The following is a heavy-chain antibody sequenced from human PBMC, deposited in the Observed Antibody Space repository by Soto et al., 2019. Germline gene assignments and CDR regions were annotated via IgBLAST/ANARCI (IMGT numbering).Heavy chain of an antibody. CDR2: IIPIFGTA. V-gene: IGHV1-69*13. CDR3: ARGDYDFWAYGMDV. CDR1: GCTFSSYA. Sequence: ASVKVSCKASGCTFSSYAISWVRQAPGQGLEWMGGIIPIFGTANYAQKFQGRVTITADESTSTAYMELSSLRSEDTAVYYCARGDYDFWAYGMDVWGQGTTVTVSS. D-gene: IGHD3-3*01. J-gene: IGHJ6*02.